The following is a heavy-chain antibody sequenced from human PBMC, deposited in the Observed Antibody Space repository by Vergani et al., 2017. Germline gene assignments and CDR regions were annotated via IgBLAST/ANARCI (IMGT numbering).Heavy chain of an antibody. V-gene: IGHV3-23*01. CDR1: GFTFSSYA. CDR2: ISGSGGST. J-gene: IGHJ4*02. D-gene: IGHD4-11*01. CDR3: AKDDYRIFVPDY. Sequence: EVQLLESGGGLVQPGGSLRLSCAASGFTFSSYAMSWVRQAPGKGLEWVSAISGSGGSTYYAVSVKGRFTISRDNSKNTLYLKMNSLGAEDTAVYFCAKDDYRIFVPDYWGQRTLVTVSS.